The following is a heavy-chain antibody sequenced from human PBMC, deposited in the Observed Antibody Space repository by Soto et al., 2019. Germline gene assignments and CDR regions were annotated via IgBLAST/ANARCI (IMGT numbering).Heavy chain of an antibody. CDR3: ARGFNRIAAAAYYYYYMDV. V-gene: IGHV1-18*01. CDR1: GYTFTSYG. Sequence: ASVKVSCKASGYTFTSYGISWVRQAPGQGLEWMGWISAYNGNTNYAQKLQGRGTMTTDTSTRTAYMELRSLRTDDTAVDYCARGFNRIAAAAYYYYYMDVWGKGTTVTVFS. CDR2: ISAYNGNT. D-gene: IGHD6-13*01. J-gene: IGHJ6*03.